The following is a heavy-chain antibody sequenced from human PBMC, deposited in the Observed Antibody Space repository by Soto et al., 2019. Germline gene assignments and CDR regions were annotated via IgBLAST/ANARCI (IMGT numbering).Heavy chain of an antibody. V-gene: IGHV1-46*01. CDR1: GYTFTIYY. Sequence: ASVKVSCKASGYTFTIYYMHWVRQAPGQGLEWMGIINPSGGSTSYAQKFQGRVTMTRDTSTSTVYMELSSLRSEDTAVYYCASTPPLARYSSGWYDYWGQGTLVTVPQ. D-gene: IGHD6-19*01. CDR3: ASTPPLARYSSGWYDY. CDR2: INPSGGST. J-gene: IGHJ4*02.